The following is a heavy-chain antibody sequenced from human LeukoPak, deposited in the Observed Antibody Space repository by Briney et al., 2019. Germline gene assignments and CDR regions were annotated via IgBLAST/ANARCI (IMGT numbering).Heavy chain of an antibody. J-gene: IGHJ4*02. CDR3: ARDSSGPAF. D-gene: IGHD3-22*01. CDR2: IYRDGGT. V-gene: IGHV3-53*01. Sequence: GSLRLSCVASGFPFSSYWMTWVRQAPGKGLEWVSVIYRDGGTSYSDSVKGRFTISRDYSKNTLYLQMNSLRVDDTAVYYCARDSSGPAFWGQGTLVTVSS. CDR1: GFPFSSYW.